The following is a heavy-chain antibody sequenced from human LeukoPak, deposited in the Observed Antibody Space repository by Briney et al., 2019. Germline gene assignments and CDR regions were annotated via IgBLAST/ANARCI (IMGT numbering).Heavy chain of an antibody. D-gene: IGHD1-26*01. CDR2: INHSGNT. V-gene: IGHV4-34*01. J-gene: IGHJ6*03. CDR1: GGSFSDYF. CDR3: ARGRRLVGAQRPLYFYYYYFDV. Sequence: PSETLPLTCTVYGGSFSDYFWTWIRQSPGEGLQWIGDINHSGNTNHNPSLKSRVTISVDTSKNQFSLNLTSVTAADTAVYFCARGRRLVGAQRPLYFYYYYFDVWGKGTTVTVSS.